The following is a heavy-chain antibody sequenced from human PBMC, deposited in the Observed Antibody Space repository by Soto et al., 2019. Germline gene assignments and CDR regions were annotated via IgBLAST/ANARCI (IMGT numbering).Heavy chain of an antibody. Sequence: GGSLRLSCAASGFTFSSYATSWVRQAPGKGLEWVAVISYDGSKKNYLDSVKGRFTISRANSKNTMYLEMNSLRAEDTAIYYCAKDTYYHDTSGYYVFDYWGQGTLVTVSS. CDR3: AKDTYYHDTSGYYVFDY. V-gene: IGHV3-30*18. CDR2: ISYDGSKK. J-gene: IGHJ4*02. D-gene: IGHD3-22*01. CDR1: GFTFSSYA.